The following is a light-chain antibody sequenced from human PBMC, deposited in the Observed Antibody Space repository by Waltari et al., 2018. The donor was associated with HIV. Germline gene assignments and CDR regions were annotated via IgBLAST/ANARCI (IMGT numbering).Light chain of an antibody. CDR2: GNR. V-gene: IGLV1-40*01. CDR1: SSNIGAGYD. CDR3: QSYDSSLSGSSA. Sequence: QSVLTQPPSVSGAPGQRFTISCTWSSSNIGAGYDAPCDPQLPGNAPNLHFYGNRNRPSGVPDRSSGSKSGTSASLAITGLQAEDEADYYCQSYDSSLSGSSAFGTGTKVTVL. J-gene: IGLJ1*01.